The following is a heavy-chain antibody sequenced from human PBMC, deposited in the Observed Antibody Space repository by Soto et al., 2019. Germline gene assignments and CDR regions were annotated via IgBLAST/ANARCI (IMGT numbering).Heavy chain of an antibody. D-gene: IGHD5-18*01. CDR1: GYTFTSYY. Sequence: ASVKVSCKASGYTFTSYYMHWVRQAPGQGLEWMGIVKPSGGSTSYAQKFQGRVTMTRDTSTSTVYRELSSLRSEDTAVYYCSSQGNSYGYVLDYWSQGTLVPVSS. J-gene: IGHJ4*02. CDR2: VKPSGGST. V-gene: IGHV1-46*01. CDR3: SSQGNSYGYVLDY.